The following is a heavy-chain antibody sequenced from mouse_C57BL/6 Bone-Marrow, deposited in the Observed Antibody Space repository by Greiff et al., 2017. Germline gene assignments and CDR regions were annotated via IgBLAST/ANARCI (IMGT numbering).Heavy chain of an antibody. CDR1: GFSLTSYG. CDR3: ARFITTVVADYYAMDY. J-gene: IGHJ4*01. Sequence: VQLQQSGPGLVQPSQSLSITCTVSGFSLTSYGVHWVRQSPGKGLEWLGVIWSGGSTDYNAAFISRLSISKDNSKSQVFFKMNSLQADDTAIYYCARFITTVVADYYAMDYWGQGTSVTVSS. D-gene: IGHD1-1*01. CDR2: IWSGGST. V-gene: IGHV2-2*01.